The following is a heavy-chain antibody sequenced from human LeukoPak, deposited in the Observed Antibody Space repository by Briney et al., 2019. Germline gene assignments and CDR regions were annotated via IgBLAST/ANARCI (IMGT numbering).Heavy chain of an antibody. CDR2: MNPNSGNT. CDR1: GYTFTSYD. D-gene: IGHD6-13*01. J-gene: IGHJ5*02. V-gene: IGHV1-8*01. Sequence: ASVKVSCKASGYTFTSYDINWVRQATGQGLEWMGWMNPNSGNTGYAQKFQGRVAMTRDTSMNTAYMELSSLTSEDTAVYYCARRQPMAAAGTVYKWFDPWGQGTLVTASS. CDR3: ARRQPMAAAGTVYKWFDP.